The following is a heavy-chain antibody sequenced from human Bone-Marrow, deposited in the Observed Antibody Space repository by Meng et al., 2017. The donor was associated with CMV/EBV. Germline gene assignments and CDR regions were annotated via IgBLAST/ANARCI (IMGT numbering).Heavy chain of an antibody. V-gene: IGHV3-30-3*01. CDR3: ARGDEENYYYYGMDV. J-gene: IGHJ6*02. Sequence: GGSLRLSCAASGFTFSSYAMHWVRQAPGKGLEWVAVISYDGSNKYYADSVKGRFTISRDNSKNTLYLQMNNLRAEDTAVYYCARGDEENYYYYGMDVWGQGTTVTVSS. CDR1: GFTFSSYA. CDR2: ISYDGSNK.